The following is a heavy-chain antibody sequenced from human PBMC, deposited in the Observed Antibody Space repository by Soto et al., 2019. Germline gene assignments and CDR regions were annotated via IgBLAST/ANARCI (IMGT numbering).Heavy chain of an antibody. CDR2: IIPIFGTA. V-gene: IGHV1-69*13. CDR1: GWTFSSYA. D-gene: IGHD3-9*01. CDR3: ARGKSDVLRYFDWLFRHGMAV. Sequence: GASVKVSCKACGWTFSSYAISWVGQAGGQGREWMGGIIPIFGTANYAQKFQGRVTITADESTSTAYMELSSLRSEDTAVYYCARGKSDVLRYFDWLFRHGMAVWGQGPTANVS. J-gene: IGHJ6*02.